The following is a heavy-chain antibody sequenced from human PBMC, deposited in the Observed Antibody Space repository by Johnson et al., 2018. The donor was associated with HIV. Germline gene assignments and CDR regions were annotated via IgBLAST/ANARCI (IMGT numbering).Heavy chain of an antibody. Sequence: QVQLVESGGGLVQPGGSLRLSCAASGFTFSSYAMHWVRQAPGKGLEWVAVISYDEIDKYYADSVKGRFTISRDNSKNTLYLQMNSLRAEDTAVYYCAKERSGSYSGADAFDIWGQGTMVTVSS. D-gene: IGHD1-26*01. CDR2: ISYDEIDK. CDR3: AKERSGSYSGADAFDI. CDR1: GFTFSSYA. J-gene: IGHJ3*02. V-gene: IGHV3-30*18.